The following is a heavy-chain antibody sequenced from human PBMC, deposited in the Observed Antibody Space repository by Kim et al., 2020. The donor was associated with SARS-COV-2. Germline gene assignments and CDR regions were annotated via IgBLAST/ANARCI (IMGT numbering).Heavy chain of an antibody. J-gene: IGHJ4*02. CDR2: K. Sequence: KSYADAVKDPLTISRDNSKNALDLQMNSLRAEDTAVYCCASLSFSSSPFDYWGQGTLVTVSS. CDR3: ASLSFSSSPFDY. V-gene: IGHV3-30*03. D-gene: IGHD6-13*01.